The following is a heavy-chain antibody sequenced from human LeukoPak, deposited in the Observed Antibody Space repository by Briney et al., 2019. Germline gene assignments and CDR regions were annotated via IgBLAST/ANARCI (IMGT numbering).Heavy chain of an antibody. CDR3: ARGRSSSWFAGNYYFDY. CDR1: GGTFSSYA. J-gene: IGHJ4*02. CDR2: IIPIFGTA. D-gene: IGHD6-6*01. V-gene: IGHV1-69*05. Sequence: ASVKVSCKASGGTFSSYAISWVRQAPGQGLEWMGGIIPIFGTANYAQKFQGRVTITTDESTSTAYMELSSLRSEDTAVYYCARGRSSSWFAGNYYFDYWGQGTLVTVSS.